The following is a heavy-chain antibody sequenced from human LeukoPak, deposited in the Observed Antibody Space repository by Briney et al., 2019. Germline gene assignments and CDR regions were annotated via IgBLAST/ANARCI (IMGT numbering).Heavy chain of an antibody. D-gene: IGHD3-22*01. Sequence: SETLSLTCSVYGGSLSGFYWSWIRQTPGKGLELIGEINHSGSTTYYPSFKNRVTISVDTSKNQFSLKLSSVTAADRALYYCARQTTSGYLDYWGQGTLVTVS. J-gene: IGHJ4*02. CDR2: INHSGST. CDR3: ARQTTSGYLDY. V-gene: IGHV4-34*01. CDR1: GGSLSGFY.